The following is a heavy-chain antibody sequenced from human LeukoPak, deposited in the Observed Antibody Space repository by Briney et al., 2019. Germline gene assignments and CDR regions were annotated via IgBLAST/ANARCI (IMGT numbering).Heavy chain of an antibody. J-gene: IGHJ4*02. CDR3: ARGDFYYFDY. CDR1: GGTISSYY. Sequence: SETLSLTCSVSGGTISSYYWSWIRQPPGKGLEWIGYIYYSGSTKYNPSLKSRVTISVDTSKNQFSLKLSSVTAADTALYYFARGDFYYFDYWGQGALVTVSS. D-gene: IGHD2/OR15-2a*01. CDR2: IYYSGST. V-gene: IGHV4-59*01.